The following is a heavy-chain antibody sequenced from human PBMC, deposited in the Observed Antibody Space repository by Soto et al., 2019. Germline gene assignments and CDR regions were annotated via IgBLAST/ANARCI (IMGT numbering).Heavy chain of an antibody. Sequence: SETLSLTCTVSGGSISSYYWSWIRQPPGKGLEWIGYIYYSGSTNYNPSLKSRVTISVDTSKNQFSLKLSSVTAADTAVYYCARRLDCSSTSCYPGIYWFDPWGQGTLVTVSS. J-gene: IGHJ5*02. CDR3: ARRLDCSSTSCYPGIYWFDP. V-gene: IGHV4-59*08. D-gene: IGHD2-2*01. CDR1: GGSISSYY. CDR2: IYYSGST.